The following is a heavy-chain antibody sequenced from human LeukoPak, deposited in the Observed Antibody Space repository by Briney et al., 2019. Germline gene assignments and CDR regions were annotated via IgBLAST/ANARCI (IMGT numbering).Heavy chain of an antibody. CDR3: AQATAHDAFDI. V-gene: IGHV4-4*02. D-gene: IGHD2-21*02. J-gene: IGHJ3*02. CDR2: IYHNGST. CDR1: GGSISSSNW. Sequence: PSGTLSLTCAVSGGSISSSNWWSWVRQPPGKGLEWIGEIYHNGSTNYNPSLKSRVTISVDKSKNQFSLKVSSVTAADPAVYYCAQATAHDAFDIWGQGTMVTVSS.